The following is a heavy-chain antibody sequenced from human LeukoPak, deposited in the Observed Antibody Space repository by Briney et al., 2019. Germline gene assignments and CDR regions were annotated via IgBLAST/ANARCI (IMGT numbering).Heavy chain of an antibody. D-gene: IGHD3-10*01. J-gene: IGHJ6*02. Sequence: PGGSLRLSCAASGFTFGSYAMSWVRQAPGKGLEWVSAISGSGGSTYYADSVKGRFTISRDNSKNTLYLQMNSLRAEDTAVYYCAKDPDSHYYGSSYDYYYYGMDVWGQGTTVTVSS. CDR2: ISGSGGST. CDR3: AKDPDSHYYGSSYDYYYYGMDV. V-gene: IGHV3-23*01. CDR1: GFTFGSYA.